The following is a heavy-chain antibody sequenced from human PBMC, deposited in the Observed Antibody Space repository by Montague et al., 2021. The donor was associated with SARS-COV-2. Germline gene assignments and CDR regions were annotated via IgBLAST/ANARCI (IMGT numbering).Heavy chain of an antibody. V-gene: IGHV6-1*01. Sequence: CAISGDSVSSNRAAWNWIRQPPSRGLEWLGRTYYRSKWYYEYAVSLKSRITINPDTSKNQFSLQVKSMTPEDTAVYYCALAVAGRGGYDYWGQGTPVTVSS. CDR1: GDSVSSNRAA. CDR3: ALAVAGRGGYDY. J-gene: IGHJ4*02. D-gene: IGHD6-19*01. CDR2: TYYRSKWYY.